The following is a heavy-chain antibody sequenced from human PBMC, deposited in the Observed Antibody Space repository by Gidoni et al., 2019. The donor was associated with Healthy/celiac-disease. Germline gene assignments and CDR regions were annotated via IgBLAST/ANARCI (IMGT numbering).Heavy chain of an antibody. Sequence: QVQLVQSGAEVKKPGSSVKVSCKASGGTFSSYAISWVRQAPGQGLEWMGGIIPIFGTANYAQKFQGRVTITADESTSTAYMELSSLRSEDTAVYYCAGTIYSGYDSDIVVVVAATLFDYWGQGTLVTVSS. V-gene: IGHV1-69*01. CDR3: AGTIYSGYDSDIVVVVAATLFDY. J-gene: IGHJ4*02. D-gene: IGHD2-15*01. CDR2: IIPIFGTA. CDR1: GGTFSSYA.